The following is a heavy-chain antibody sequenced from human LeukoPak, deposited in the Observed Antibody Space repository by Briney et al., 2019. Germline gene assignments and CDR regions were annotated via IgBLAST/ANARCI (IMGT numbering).Heavy chain of an antibody. J-gene: IGHJ4*02. CDR3: ARYCSGGSCFDY. Sequence: GGSLRLSCAASGFTFSIYWMSWVRQAPGKGLEWVANVKEDGSEKYYVDSVKGRFTISRDNAKNSLYLQMNSLRAEDTAVYYCARYCSGGSCFDYWGQGTLVTVSS. D-gene: IGHD2-15*01. CDR2: VKEDGSEK. V-gene: IGHV3-7*04. CDR1: GFTFSIYW.